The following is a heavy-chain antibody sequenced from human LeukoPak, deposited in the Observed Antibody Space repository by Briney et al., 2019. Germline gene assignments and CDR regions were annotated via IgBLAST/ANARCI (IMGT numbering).Heavy chain of an antibody. CDR2: IYHSGST. CDR3: ARVGWYTPLDY. CDR1: GYSISSGYY. Sequence: SETLSLTCTVSGYSISSGYYWGWIRQPPGKGLEWIGSIYHSGSTYYNPSLKSRVTISVDTSKNQFSLKLSSVTAADTAVYYCARVGWYTPLDYWGQGTLVTVSS. J-gene: IGHJ4*02. V-gene: IGHV4-38-2*02. D-gene: IGHD1-1*01.